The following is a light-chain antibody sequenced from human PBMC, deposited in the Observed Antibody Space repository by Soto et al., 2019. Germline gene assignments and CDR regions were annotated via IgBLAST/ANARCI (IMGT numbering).Light chain of an antibody. Sequence: PGDTATLSCRASQSVVRYVAWYQQKPGQAPRLLIYDATIRASGIPARFSGSGSGTDFSLTFSSLEPEDFAVYYCQQRYHWPPLTFGGGTKVEVK. CDR1: QSVVRY. J-gene: IGKJ4*01. V-gene: IGKV3-11*01. CDR3: QQRYHWPPLT. CDR2: DAT.